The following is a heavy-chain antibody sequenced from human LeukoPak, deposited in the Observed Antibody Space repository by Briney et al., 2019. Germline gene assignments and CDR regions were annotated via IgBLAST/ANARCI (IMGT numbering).Heavy chain of an antibody. Sequence: SETLSLTCAAYGGFFSGYYWSWIRQPPGKGLEWIGEINHSGSTNYTPSLKSPVTISVDTSENQFSLKLSSVTAADTAVYYCARISKSYYYYFDYWGQGTLVTVSS. CDR3: ARISKSYYYYFDY. J-gene: IGHJ4*02. CDR2: INHSGST. D-gene: IGHD1-26*01. V-gene: IGHV4-34*01. CDR1: GGFFSGYY.